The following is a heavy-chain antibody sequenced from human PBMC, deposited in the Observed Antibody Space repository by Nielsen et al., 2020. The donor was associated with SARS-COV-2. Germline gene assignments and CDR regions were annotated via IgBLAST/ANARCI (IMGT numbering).Heavy chain of an antibody. CDR1: GGSIRNTY. CDR3: ARLPAGTVSFDI. CDR2: SDHSWKI. Sequence: SETLSLTCAVSGGSIRNTYWGWIRQPPGKRLEWIAYSDHSWKINYNPSLKSRATISADTSKDQISLKLRSVNAADTAVYYCARLPAGTVSFDIWGQGTMVTVS. D-gene: IGHD2-2*01. J-gene: IGHJ3*02. V-gene: IGHV4-59*08.